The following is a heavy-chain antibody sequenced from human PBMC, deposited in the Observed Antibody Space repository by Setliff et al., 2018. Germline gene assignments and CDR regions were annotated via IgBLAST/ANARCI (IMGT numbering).Heavy chain of an antibody. CDR2: ISPYSGNT. CDR1: GFGFTTFG. D-gene: IGHD2-21*02. Sequence: ASVKVSCKTSGFGFTTFGFSWVRQAPGQGLEWLGSISPYSGNTNYPQWLQDRVTMTIDTSATTVYMELQSLRSDDTAVYYCVRDRPFVVVTATQASFDYWGQGTLVTVSS. CDR3: VRDRPFVVVTATQASFDY. J-gene: IGHJ4*02. V-gene: IGHV1-18*01.